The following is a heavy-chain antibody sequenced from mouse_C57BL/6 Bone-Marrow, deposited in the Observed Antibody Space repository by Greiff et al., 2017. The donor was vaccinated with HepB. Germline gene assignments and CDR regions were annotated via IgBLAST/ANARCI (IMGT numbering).Heavy chain of an antibody. V-gene: IGHV1-20*01. D-gene: IGHD2-5*01. Sequence: VQLKESGPELVKPGDSVKISCKASGYSFTGYFMNWVMQSHGKSLEWIGRINPYNGDTFYNQKFKGKATLTVDKSSSTAHMELRSLTSEDSAVYYCARRSYSKRAMDYWGQGTSVTVSS. CDR1: GYSFTGYF. CDR2: INPYNGDT. J-gene: IGHJ4*01. CDR3: ARRSYSKRAMDY.